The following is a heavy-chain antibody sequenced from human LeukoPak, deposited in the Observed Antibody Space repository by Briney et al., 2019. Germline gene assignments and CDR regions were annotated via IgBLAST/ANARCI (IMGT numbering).Heavy chain of an antibody. J-gene: IGHJ4*02. CDR3: ARSPDILTGENFDY. CDR1: GFTFTSSA. V-gene: IGHV1-58*02. Sequence: SVKVSCKASGFTFTSSAMQWVRQARGQRLEWIGWIVVGSGNTNYAQKFQERVTITRDMSISTAYMELSRLRSDDTAVYYCARSPDILTGENFDYWGQGTLVTVSS. CDR2: IVVGSGNT. D-gene: IGHD3-9*01.